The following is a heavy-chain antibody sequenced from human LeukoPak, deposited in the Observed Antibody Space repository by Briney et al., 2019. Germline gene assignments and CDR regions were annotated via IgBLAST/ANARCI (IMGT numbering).Heavy chain of an antibody. CDR1: GGSFSGYY. J-gene: IGHJ4*02. CDR2: INHSGST. D-gene: IGHD6-13*01. Sequence: KPSETLSLTCAVYGGSFSGYYWSWIRQPPGKGLEWIGEINHSGSTNYNPSLKSRVTISVDTSKNQFSLKLSSVTAADTAVYYCARFPLWYSSSWYFDYWGQGSLVTVSS. V-gene: IGHV4-34*01. CDR3: ARFPLWYSSSWYFDY.